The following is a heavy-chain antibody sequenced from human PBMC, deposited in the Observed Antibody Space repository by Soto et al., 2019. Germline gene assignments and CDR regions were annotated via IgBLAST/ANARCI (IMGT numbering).Heavy chain of an antibody. CDR2: INHSGST. D-gene: IGHD3-3*01. Sequence: ETLSLTCAVYGGSFSGYYWSWVRQPPGKGLEWIGEINHSGSTNYNPSLKSRVTISVDTSKNQFSLKLSSVTAADTAVYYCARAAYYDFWSGYYTRSDYYYYGMDVWGQGTTVTVSS. CDR3: ARAAYYDFWSGYYTRSDYYYYGMDV. V-gene: IGHV4-34*01. J-gene: IGHJ6*02. CDR1: GGSFSGYY.